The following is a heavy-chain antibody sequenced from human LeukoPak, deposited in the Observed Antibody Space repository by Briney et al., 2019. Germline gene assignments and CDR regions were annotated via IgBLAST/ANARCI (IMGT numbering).Heavy chain of an antibody. CDR3: ASLYCTHTTCYYFDY. Sequence: GGSLRLSCAASGFIFENYWMNWVRQAPGKGLEWVANIEQDGSEKYYVDSVKGRFTISRDNARNSLYLQMNSLRAEDTAVYYCASLYCTHTTCYYFDYWGQGTLVSVSS. J-gene: IGHJ4*02. CDR2: IEQDGSEK. D-gene: IGHD2-2*01. V-gene: IGHV3-7*01. CDR1: GFIFENYW.